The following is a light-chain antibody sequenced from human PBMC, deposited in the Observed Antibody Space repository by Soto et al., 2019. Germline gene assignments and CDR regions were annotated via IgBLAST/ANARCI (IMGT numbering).Light chain of an antibody. Sequence: QSVLTQPPSVSGAPGQRVTISCTGSSSNIGAGYDVHWYQQLPGTAPKLLIYGNSNRPSGVPDRFSGSKSGTSASLAITGLQAEDEADDYCQSYDSSLSGLVFGTGTKPPS. CDR1: SSNIGAGYD. CDR3: QSYDSSLSGLV. V-gene: IGLV1-40*01. J-gene: IGLJ1*01. CDR2: GNS.